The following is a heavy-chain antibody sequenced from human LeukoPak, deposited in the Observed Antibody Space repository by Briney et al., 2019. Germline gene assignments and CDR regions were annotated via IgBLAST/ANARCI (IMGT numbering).Heavy chain of an antibody. Sequence: PGGSLRPSCAASGFTFSSYSMNWVRQAPGKGLEWVSSISSSSSYIYYADSVKGRFTISRDNAKNSLYLQMNSLRAEDTAVYYCARDCHDYGDYGGEVGCLHYGMDVWGQGTTVTVSS. J-gene: IGHJ6*02. CDR2: ISSSSSYI. CDR3: ARDCHDYGDYGGEVGCLHYGMDV. D-gene: IGHD4-17*01. V-gene: IGHV3-21*01. CDR1: GFTFSSYS.